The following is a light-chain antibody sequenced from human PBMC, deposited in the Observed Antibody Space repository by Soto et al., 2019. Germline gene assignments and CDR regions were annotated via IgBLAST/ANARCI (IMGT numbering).Light chain of an antibody. CDR2: DSS. CDR1: QDIDNY. Sequence: DIQMTQSPSSLSASVGDRVTITCQASQDIDNYLNWYQQKPGKAPRLLIYDSSTLQTGVPSRFSGSGSGTDFTFAISSLQPEDIATYYCQQSHNLPLSFGGGTKVPI. V-gene: IGKV1-33*01. J-gene: IGKJ4*01. CDR3: QQSHNLPLS.